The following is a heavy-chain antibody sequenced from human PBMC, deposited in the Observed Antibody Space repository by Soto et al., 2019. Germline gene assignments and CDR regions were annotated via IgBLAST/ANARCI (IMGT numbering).Heavy chain of an antibody. D-gene: IGHD6-19*01. CDR3: ARDWIAVAGTNGRYLDY. Sequence: GGSLRLSCAASGFTFSSYAMSWVRQAPGKGLEWVSAISGSGGSTYYADSVKGRFTISRDNSKNTLYLQMNSLRAEDTAVYYCARDWIAVAGTNGRYLDYWGQGTLVTVSS. V-gene: IGHV3-23*01. J-gene: IGHJ4*02. CDR2: ISGSGGST. CDR1: GFTFSSYA.